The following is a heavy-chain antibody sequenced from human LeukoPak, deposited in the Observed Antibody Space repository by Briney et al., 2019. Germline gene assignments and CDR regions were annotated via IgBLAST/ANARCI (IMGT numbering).Heavy chain of an antibody. J-gene: IGHJ4*02. CDR2: IQSKTDGRTT. D-gene: IGHD3-10*01. CDR3: TGLMVRGVIGY. V-gene: IGHV3-15*01. CDR1: GFTFSNAW. Sequence: PGGSLRLSCATSGFTFSNAWMRWVRQAPGKGVEWVGRIQSKTDGRTTEYAAPVKGRFAISRDDSKNTLYLQMNSLKTEDTAVYYCTGLMVRGVIGYWGQGTLVTVSS.